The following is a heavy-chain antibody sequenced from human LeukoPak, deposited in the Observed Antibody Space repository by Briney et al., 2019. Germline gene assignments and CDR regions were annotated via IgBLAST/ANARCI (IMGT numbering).Heavy chain of an antibody. CDR3: ASQAATGNYFDQ. J-gene: IGHJ4*02. V-gene: IGHV4-4*07. CDR2: IYTSGST. CDR1: GGSISSYY. D-gene: IGHD6-13*01. Sequence: SETLALTCTVSGGSISSYYWSWIRQPAGKGLEWIGRIYTSGSTNYNPSLKSRVTMSVDTSKNLFTLNLSPMTAADTAVYYCASQAATGNYFDQWGQGTLVTVSS.